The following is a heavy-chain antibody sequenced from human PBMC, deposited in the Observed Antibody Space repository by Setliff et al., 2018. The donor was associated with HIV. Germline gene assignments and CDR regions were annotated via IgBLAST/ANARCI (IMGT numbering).Heavy chain of an antibody. J-gene: IGHJ4*02. D-gene: IGHD3-9*01. CDR2: VNLPKTL. CDR1: GGSLNDYS. V-gene: IGHV4-34*01. Sequence: EPLSLTCAVYGGSLNDYSWNWIRQSPGKGLEWIGEVNLPKTLNYNPSLESRITISVDTSKKQFSLDLSSVTAADTAVYFCARAIVKTGYHTKSRVFDDWGQGTLVTVSS. CDR3: ARAIVKTGYHTKSRVFDD.